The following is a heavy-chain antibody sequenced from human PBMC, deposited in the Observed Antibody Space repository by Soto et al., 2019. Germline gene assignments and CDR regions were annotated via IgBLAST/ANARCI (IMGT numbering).Heavy chain of an antibody. CDR3: AHRILRTVFGLVTTTAIYFDF. CDR2: IYWDDDK. D-gene: IGHD3-3*01. J-gene: IGHJ4*02. V-gene: IGHV2-5*02. Sequence: QITLNESGPTVVKPAETLTLTCTFSGFSLTTSGVGVGWIRQSPGKAPEWLALIYWDDDKRYSAYLKSRLTIAKYTSKNQVVLTMASVDPADTATYYCAHRILRTVFGLVTTTAIYFDFWGQGTPVVVSS. CDR1: GFSLTTSGVG.